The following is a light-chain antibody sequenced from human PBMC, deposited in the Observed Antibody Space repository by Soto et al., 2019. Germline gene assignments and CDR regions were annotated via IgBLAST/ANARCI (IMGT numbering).Light chain of an antibody. CDR3: QQRSDRFPIT. CDR1: QSVSSY. CDR2: DAS. Sequence: EIELTQSPCTLSLSPGERATLSCMASQSVSSYLAWYQQKPGEAPRLLIYDASNRATGIPVRFSGSGSGTDFTLTISSIEPEDFAVYYCQQRSDRFPITFGQGTRLEIK. J-gene: IGKJ5*01. V-gene: IGKV3-11*01.